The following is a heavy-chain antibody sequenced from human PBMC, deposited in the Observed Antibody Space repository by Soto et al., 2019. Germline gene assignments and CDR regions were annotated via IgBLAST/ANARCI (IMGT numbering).Heavy chain of an antibody. CDR2: IYYTGST. CDR3: ARRPSYCISTACYDYHNYDMAV. D-gene: IGHD2-2*01. CDR1: SGSVSIKSDA. J-gene: IGHJ6*04. V-gene: IGHV4-39*01. Sequence: PSETLSLTSTVSSGSVSIKSDAWGWIRQPPGKGLEWTGTIYYTGSTYYNPSLKSRVTISADSSKNQVSLRLSSVTAADMAVYYCARRPSYCISTACYDYHNYDMAVWGTGTTVTVSS.